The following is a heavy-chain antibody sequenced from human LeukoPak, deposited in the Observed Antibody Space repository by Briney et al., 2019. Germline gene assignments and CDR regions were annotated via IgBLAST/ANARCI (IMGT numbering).Heavy chain of an antibody. J-gene: IGHJ4*02. D-gene: IGHD6-19*01. CDR1: GFTFSSYA. CDR3: AKRGRGSGFYYFDY. CDR2: ISGSGGST. V-gene: IGHV3-23*01. Sequence: PGGSLRLSCAASGFTFSSYAMSWVRQAPGKGLEWVSAISGSGGSTYYADSVKGRFTISRDNSKNTLYLQMNSLRAEDTAVYYRAKRGRGSGFYYFDYWGQGTLVTVSS.